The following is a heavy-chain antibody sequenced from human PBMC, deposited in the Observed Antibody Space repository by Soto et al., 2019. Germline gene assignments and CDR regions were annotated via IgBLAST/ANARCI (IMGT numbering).Heavy chain of an antibody. CDR3: ARTVYYYYGMGV. CDR2: INHSGST. J-gene: IGHJ6*02. Sequence: SETLSLTCAVYGGSFSGYYWSWIRQPPGKGLEWIGEINHSGSTNYNPSLKSRVTISVDTSKNQFSLKLSSVTAADTAVYYCARTVYYYYGMGVWGQGTTVTV. CDR1: GGSFSGYY. V-gene: IGHV4-34*01. D-gene: IGHD4-17*01.